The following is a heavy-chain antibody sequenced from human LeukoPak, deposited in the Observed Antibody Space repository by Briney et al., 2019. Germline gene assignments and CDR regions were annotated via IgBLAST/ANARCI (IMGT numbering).Heavy chain of an antibody. CDR2: ISYDGSNK. V-gene: IGHV3-30-3*01. D-gene: IGHD3-10*01. CDR3: ARDYYGSGSLY. Sequence: GRSLRLSCAASGFTFSSYAMHWVRQAPGKGLEWVAVISYDGSNKYYADSVKGRFTISRDNSKNTLYLQMNSLRAEDTAVYYCARDYYGSGSLYWGQGTLVTVSS. J-gene: IGHJ4*02. CDR1: GFTFSSYA.